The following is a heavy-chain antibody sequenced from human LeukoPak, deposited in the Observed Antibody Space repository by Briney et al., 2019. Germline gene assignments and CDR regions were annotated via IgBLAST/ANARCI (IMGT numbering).Heavy chain of an antibody. CDR3: TTAVGPIDIFDY. Sequence: GGSLRLSCAASGFTFSNAWMSWVRQAPGKGLEWVGRIKSKTDGGTTDYAAPAKGRFTISRDDSKNTLYLQMNSLKTEDTAVYYCTTAVGPIDIFDYWGQGTLVTVSS. CDR1: GFTFSNAW. CDR2: IKSKTDGGTT. V-gene: IGHV3-15*01. D-gene: IGHD1-26*01. J-gene: IGHJ4*02.